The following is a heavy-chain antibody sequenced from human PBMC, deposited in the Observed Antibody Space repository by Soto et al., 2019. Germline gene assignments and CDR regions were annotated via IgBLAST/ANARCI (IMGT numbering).Heavy chain of an antibody. CDR3: ARAESYYYDSSGYPLNYFDY. CDR2: ISSSGSTI. J-gene: IGHJ4*02. CDR1: GFTFSSYE. V-gene: IGHV3-48*03. D-gene: IGHD3-22*01. Sequence: LRLSCAASGFTFSSYEMNWVRQAPGKGLEWVSYISSSGSTIYYADSVKGRFTISRDNAKNSLYLQMNSLRAEDTAVYYCARAESYYYDSSGYPLNYFDYWGQGTLVTVSS.